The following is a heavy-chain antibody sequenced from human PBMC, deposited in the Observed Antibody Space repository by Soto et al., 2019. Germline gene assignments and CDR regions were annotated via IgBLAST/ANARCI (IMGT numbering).Heavy chain of an antibody. V-gene: IGHV4-31*03. CDR1: GDSLSSGGHY. J-gene: IGHJ4*02. CDR2: IYDSVNT. Sequence: TSETLSLTCTVSGDSLSSGGHYWSWVRQHPGKGLEWIGHIYDSVNTYYSPSLRSRVTISADMSKNQFSLNLRSVTAADTAVYYCARVDHRGYFAILTDYWGQGTLVTGSS. D-gene: IGHD3-9*01. CDR3: ARVDHRGYFAILTDY.